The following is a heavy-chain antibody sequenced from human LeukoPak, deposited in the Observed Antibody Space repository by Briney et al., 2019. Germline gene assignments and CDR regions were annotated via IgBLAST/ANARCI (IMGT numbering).Heavy chain of an antibody. V-gene: IGHV3-23*01. D-gene: IGHD4-17*01. J-gene: IGHJ4*02. CDR3: AKATVLYYFDY. CDR2: ISGSGGST. Sequence: GGSLRLSCAASGFTYSSYAMSWVRQAPGKALEWVSAISGSGGSTYYADSVKGRFTISRDNSKNTLYLQMNSLRAEDTAVYYCAKATVLYYFDYWGQGTLVTVSS. CDR1: GFTYSSYA.